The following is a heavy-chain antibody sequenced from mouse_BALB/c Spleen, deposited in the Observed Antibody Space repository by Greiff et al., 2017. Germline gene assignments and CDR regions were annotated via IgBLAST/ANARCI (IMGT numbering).Heavy chain of an antibody. CDR2: IWSGGST. Sequence: QVQLQQSGPGLVQPSQSLSITCTVSGFSLTSYGVHWVRQSPGKGLEWLGVIWSGGSTDYNAAFISRLSISKDNSKSQVFFKMNSLQANDTAMYYGARNQGVRLRPAWFAYWGQGTLVTVSA. CDR1: GFSLTSYG. V-gene: IGHV2-2*02. J-gene: IGHJ3*01. D-gene: IGHD2-2*01. CDR3: ARNQGVRLRPAWFAY.